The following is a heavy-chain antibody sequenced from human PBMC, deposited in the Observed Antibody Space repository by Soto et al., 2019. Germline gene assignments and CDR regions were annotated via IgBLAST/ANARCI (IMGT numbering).Heavy chain of an antibody. CDR3: ARQNYDYVWGSYRYTVPRPFDY. V-gene: IGHV4-59*08. CDR2: IYYSGST. CDR1: GGSISSYY. Sequence: SETLSLTCTVSGGSISSYYWSWIRQPPGKGLEWIGYIYYSGSTNYNPSLKSRVTISVDTSKNQFSLRLSSVTAADTAVYYCARQNYDYVWGSYRYTVPRPFDYWGQGTLVTVS. D-gene: IGHD3-16*02. J-gene: IGHJ4*02.